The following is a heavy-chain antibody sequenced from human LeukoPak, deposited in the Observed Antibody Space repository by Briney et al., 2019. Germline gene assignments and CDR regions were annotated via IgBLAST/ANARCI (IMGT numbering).Heavy chain of an antibody. CDR1: GGPLSSKN. D-gene: IGHD6-13*01. Sequence: SETLSLTCSASGGPLSSKNSIWLRQPPAKGLQWIGNIYYSGSTNYNPSLKSRVTISVGTSKNQFSLKLSSVTAADTAVYYCARVQQQLLPFDYWGQGILVTVSS. CDR2: IYYSGST. J-gene: IGHJ4*02. CDR3: ARVQQQLLPFDY. V-gene: IGHV4-59*01.